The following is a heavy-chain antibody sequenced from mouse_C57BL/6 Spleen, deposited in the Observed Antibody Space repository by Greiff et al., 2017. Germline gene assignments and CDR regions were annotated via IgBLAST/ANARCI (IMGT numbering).Heavy chain of an antibody. Sequence: QVQLQQSGAELARPGASVKLSCKASGYTFTSYGISWVKQRTGQGLEWIGEIYPRSGNTYYNEKFKGKATLTADKCSSTAYMERRSLPSEDSAVCFSARGYGSSYSYAMGCWGQGASVSVSS. D-gene: IGHD1-1*01. CDR2: IYPRSGNT. J-gene: IGHJ4*01. CDR3: ARGYGSSYSYAMGC. V-gene: IGHV1-81*01. CDR1: GYTFTSYG.